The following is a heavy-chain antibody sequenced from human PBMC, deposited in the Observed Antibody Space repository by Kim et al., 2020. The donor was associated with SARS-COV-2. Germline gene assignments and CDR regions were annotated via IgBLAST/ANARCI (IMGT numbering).Heavy chain of an antibody. Sequence: GGSLRLSCTASGFTFGDYAMSWVRQAPGKGLEWVGFIRSKAYGGTTEYAASVKGRFTISRDDSKSIAYLQMNSLKTEDTAVYYCTRVGVEWLLLRGQVGYYFDYWGQGTLVTVSS. CDR3: TRVGVEWLLLRGQVGYYFDY. CDR2: IRSKAYGGTT. D-gene: IGHD3-22*01. CDR1: GFTFGDYA. J-gene: IGHJ4*02. V-gene: IGHV3-49*04.